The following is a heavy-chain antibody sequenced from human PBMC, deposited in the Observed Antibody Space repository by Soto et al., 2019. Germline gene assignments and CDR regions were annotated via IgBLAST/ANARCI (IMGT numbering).Heavy chain of an antibody. Sequence: KPSETLSLTCTVSGGSVSSGSYYWSWIRQPPGKGLEWIGYIYYSGSTNYNPSLKSRVTISVDTSKNQFSLKLSSVTAADTAVYYCARDRYCSSTSCHGLMDVWGQGTTVTVSS. V-gene: IGHV4-61*01. CDR1: GGSVSSGSYY. J-gene: IGHJ6*02. CDR3: ARDRYCSSTSCHGLMDV. CDR2: IYYSGST. D-gene: IGHD2-2*01.